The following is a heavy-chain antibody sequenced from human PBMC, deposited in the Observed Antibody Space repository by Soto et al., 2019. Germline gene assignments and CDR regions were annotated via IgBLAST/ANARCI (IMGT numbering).Heavy chain of an antibody. D-gene: IGHD5-18*01. CDR2: IFSNDEK. CDR3: ARIRDTASFNFDY. J-gene: IGHJ4*01. V-gene: IGHV2-26*01. CDR1: GFSLSNARMG. Sequence: QVTLKESGPVLVKPTETLTLTCTVSGFSLSNARMGVSWIRQPPGKALEGLAHIFSNDEKSYSTSLKSRLPISKETSKRQVVLIMTNLDPVDTATYYCARIRDTASFNFDYWGQGTLVTVSS.